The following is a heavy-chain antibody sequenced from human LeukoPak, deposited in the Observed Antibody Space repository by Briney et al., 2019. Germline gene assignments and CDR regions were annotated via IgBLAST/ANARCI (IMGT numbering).Heavy chain of an antibody. CDR1: GFTFDCCG. V-gene: IGHV3-30*02. J-gene: IGHJ3*02. CDR2: IRNVGNDK. CDR3: AKDQGGQWLVLGAFDI. Sequence: PGGSLTLSCAASGFTFDCCGMHWVRQAPGKGLEWVAFIRNVGNDKYYADSVKGRFFISRDNSKNTLSLQMNSLRVEDTAVYYCAKDQGGQWLVLGAFDIWGQGTMVTVSS. D-gene: IGHD6-19*01.